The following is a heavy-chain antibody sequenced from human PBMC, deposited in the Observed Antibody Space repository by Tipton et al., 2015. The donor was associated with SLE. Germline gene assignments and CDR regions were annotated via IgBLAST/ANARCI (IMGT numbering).Heavy chain of an antibody. CDR1: GGSFSTYY. Sequence: TLSLTCTVSGGSFSTYYWSWLRQPPGKGLEWVGYIYYSGSTYYNPSLKSRVTISIDTSKIQFSLKLRSVTAADTAVYYGARGMVRYSDWPQFDYWGQGTLVTVSS. D-gene: IGHD3-9*01. J-gene: IGHJ4*02. V-gene: IGHV4-59*12. CDR3: ARGMVRYSDWPQFDY. CDR2: IYYSGST.